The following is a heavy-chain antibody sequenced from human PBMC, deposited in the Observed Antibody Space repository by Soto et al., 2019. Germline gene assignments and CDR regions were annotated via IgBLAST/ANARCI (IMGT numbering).Heavy chain of an antibody. CDR1: GFTFSDYV. Sequence: PGGSLRLSCATSGFTFSDYVMHWVRQAPGKRLEWVAVISYDGSNKYYADSVKGRFTISRDNSKNTVYLQMNSLKTEDTAVYYCAKDLVYSPFYYYYGLDVWGQGTTVTVSS. J-gene: IGHJ6*02. D-gene: IGHD2-21*01. CDR2: ISYDGSNK. CDR3: AKDLVYSPFYYYYGLDV. V-gene: IGHV3-30*18.